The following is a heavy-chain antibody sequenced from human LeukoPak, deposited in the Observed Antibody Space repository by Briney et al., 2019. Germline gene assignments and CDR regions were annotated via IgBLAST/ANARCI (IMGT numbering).Heavy chain of an antibody. J-gene: IGHJ5*02. V-gene: IGHV1-18*01. D-gene: IGHD3-10*01. Sequence: ASVKVSCKASGYTFTSYGISWVRQAPGQGLEWMGWISAYNGNTSYAQKFQGRVTMTRDTSTSTVYMELSSLRSEDTAVYYCARAEGSGSISWFDPWGQGTLVTVSS. CDR3: ARAEGSGSISWFDP. CDR2: ISAYNGNT. CDR1: GYTFTSYG.